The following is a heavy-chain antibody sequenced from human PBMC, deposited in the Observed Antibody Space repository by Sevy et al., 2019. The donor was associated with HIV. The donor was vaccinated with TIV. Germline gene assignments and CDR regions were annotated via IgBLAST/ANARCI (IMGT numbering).Heavy chain of an antibody. V-gene: IGHV3-11*01. D-gene: IGHD3-16*01. CDR3: ARDVRRLGELFPYYY. CDR2: ISSSGSTI. J-gene: IGHJ4*02. Sequence: GGSLRLSCAASGFTFSDYYMSWIRQAPGKGLEWVSYISSSGSTIYYADSVKGRFTISRDNAKNSLYRQMNSLRAEDTAVYYCARDVRRLGELFPYYYWGQGTLVTVSS. CDR1: GFTFSDYY.